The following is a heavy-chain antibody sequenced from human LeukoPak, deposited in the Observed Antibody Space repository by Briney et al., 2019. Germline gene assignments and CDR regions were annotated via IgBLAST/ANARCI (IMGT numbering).Heavy chain of an antibody. V-gene: IGHV3-7*01. D-gene: IGHD2-15*01. J-gene: IGHJ3*02. Sequence: GGSLRLSCATSGFTFSSYWMSWVRQAPGKGLEWVANIKQDGSEKYYVDSVEGRFTISRDNAKNSLYLQMNSLRAEDTAVYYCAREYCSGGSCYSSLDAFDIWGQGTMVTVSS. CDR1: GFTFSSYW. CDR2: IKQDGSEK. CDR3: AREYCSGGSCYSSLDAFDI.